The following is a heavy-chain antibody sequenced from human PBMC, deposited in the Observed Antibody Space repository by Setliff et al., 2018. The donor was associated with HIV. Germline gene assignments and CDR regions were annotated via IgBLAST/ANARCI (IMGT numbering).Heavy chain of an antibody. Sequence: ASVKVSCKASGYTFTSYAVNWVRQAPGPGLEWVGWIHTNTGDPTYAQGFTGRFVFSFDTSVSTAYLQISGLKAEDTAVYYCATRGEQLYFYGMDVWGQGTTVTVSS. V-gene: IGHV7-4-1*02. CDR3: ATRGEQLYFYGMDV. J-gene: IGHJ6*02. CDR2: IHTNTGDP. CDR1: GYTFTSYA. D-gene: IGHD1-26*01.